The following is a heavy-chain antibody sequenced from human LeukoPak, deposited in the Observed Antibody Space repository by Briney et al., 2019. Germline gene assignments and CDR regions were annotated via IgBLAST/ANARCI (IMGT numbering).Heavy chain of an antibody. J-gene: IGHJ6*03. D-gene: IGHD2-2*01. CDR2: IIPIFGTA. V-gene: IGHV1-69*05. CDR3: ASTGYCSSTSCYADYYYYYMDV. CDR1: GGTFSSYA. Sequence: SVKGSCKASGGTFSSYAISWVRQAPGQGLEWMGGIIPIFGTANYAQKFQGRVTITTDESTSTAYMELSSLRSEDTAVYYCASTGYCSSTSCYADYYYYYMDVWGKGTTVTVSS.